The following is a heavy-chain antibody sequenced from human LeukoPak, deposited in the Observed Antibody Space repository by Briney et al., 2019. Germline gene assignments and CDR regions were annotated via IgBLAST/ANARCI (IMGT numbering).Heavy chain of an antibody. CDR2: IYYSGST. CDR1: GYSISSGYY. Sequence: PSETLSLTCTVSGYSISSGYYWGWIRQPPGKGLEWIGYIYYSGSTNYNPSLKSRVTISVDTSKNQFSLKLSSVTAADTAVYYCARSNCGGDCYNDYWGQGTLVTVSS. D-gene: IGHD2-21*02. V-gene: IGHV4-61*01. J-gene: IGHJ4*02. CDR3: ARSNCGGDCYNDY.